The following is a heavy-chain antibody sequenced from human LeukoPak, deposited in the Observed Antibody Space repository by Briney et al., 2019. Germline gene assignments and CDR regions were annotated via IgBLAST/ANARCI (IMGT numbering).Heavy chain of an antibody. D-gene: IGHD5-12*01. V-gene: IGHV4-39*01. J-gene: IGHJ5*02. Sequence: PSETLSLTCTVSGGSISSSSYYWGWIRQPPGKGLEWIGSIYYSGSTYYNPSLKSRVTISVDTSKNQFSLKLSSVTAADAAVYYCARQFYVDEWWFDPWGQGTLVTVSS. CDR3: ARQFYVDEWWFDP. CDR2: IYYSGST. CDR1: GGSISSSSYY.